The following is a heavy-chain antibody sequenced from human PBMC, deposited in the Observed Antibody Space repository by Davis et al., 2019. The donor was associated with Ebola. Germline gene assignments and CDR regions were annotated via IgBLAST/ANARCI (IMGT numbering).Heavy chain of an antibody. CDR3: ARQAWLRQGTDMDV. Sequence: PSETLSLTCTVSGGSISSYSWSWIRQPPGKGLEWIGYIYYSGSTNYNPSLKSRVTISVDTSKNQFSLKLSSVTAADTAVYYCARQAWLRQGTDMDVWGQGTTVTVSS. D-gene: IGHD5-12*01. V-gene: IGHV4-59*08. CDR2: IYYSGST. CDR1: GGSISSYS. J-gene: IGHJ6*02.